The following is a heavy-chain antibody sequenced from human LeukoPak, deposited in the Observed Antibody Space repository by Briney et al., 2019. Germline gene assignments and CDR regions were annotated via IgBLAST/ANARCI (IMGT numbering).Heavy chain of an antibody. CDR3: ARDTRGWQLGARGYYFDY. CDR2: ISSSSSYI. Sequence: GSLRLSCAASGFTFSSYSMNWVRQAPGKGLEWVSSISSSSSYIYYADSVKGRFTISRDNAKNSLYLQMNSLRAEDTAVYYCARDTRGWQLGARGYYFDYWGQGTLVTVAS. CDR1: GFTFSSYS. D-gene: IGHD6-6*01. J-gene: IGHJ4*02. V-gene: IGHV3-21*01.